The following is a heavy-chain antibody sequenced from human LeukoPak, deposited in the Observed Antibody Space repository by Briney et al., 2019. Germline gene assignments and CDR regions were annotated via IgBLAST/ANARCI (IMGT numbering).Heavy chain of an antibody. CDR1: GFTFSSSW. J-gene: IGHJ6*02. CDR3: ARGEGSSGWYGPNYYYGMGV. Sequence: GGSLRLSCAASGFTFSSSWMFWVRQAPGKGLEWVANIIKDGSEKDYADSVKGRFIISRDNAENSLYLQMNSLRAEDTAVYYCARGEGSSGWYGPNYYYGMGVWGQGTTVTVSS. CDR2: IIKDGSEK. V-gene: IGHV3-7*01. D-gene: IGHD6-19*01.